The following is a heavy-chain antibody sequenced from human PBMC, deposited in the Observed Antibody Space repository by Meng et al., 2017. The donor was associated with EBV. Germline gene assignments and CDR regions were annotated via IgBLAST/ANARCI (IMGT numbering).Heavy chain of an antibody. CDR2: IYWDDDK. V-gene: IGHV2-5*02. CDR3: AHIIAARPFDY. D-gene: IGHD6-6*01. CDR1: GFSLSTRGVG. J-gene: IGHJ4*02. Sequence: QISLKESGPTLVKPTQTLTLTCTLSGFSLSTRGVGVGWIRQPPGKALEWLALIYWDDDKRYSPSLKSRLTITKDTSKNQVVLTMTNMDPVDAATYYCAHIIAARPFDYWGQGTLVTVSS.